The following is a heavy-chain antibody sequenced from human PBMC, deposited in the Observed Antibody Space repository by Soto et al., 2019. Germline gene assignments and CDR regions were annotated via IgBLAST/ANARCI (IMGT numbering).Heavy chain of an antibody. V-gene: IGHV4-34*01. CDR3: ARGRGDGYNQHWYFDL. CDR1: GGSFSGYY. D-gene: IGHD3-10*01. Sequence: QVHLQQWGAGLLKPSETLSLTCAVYGGSFSGYYWSWIRQPPGKGLEWIGEINHSGSTNYNPSLKSRVSISVGTSNNQFSLKLSSVTAADTAVYYCARGRGDGYNQHWYFDLWGRG. CDR2: INHSGST. J-gene: IGHJ2*01.